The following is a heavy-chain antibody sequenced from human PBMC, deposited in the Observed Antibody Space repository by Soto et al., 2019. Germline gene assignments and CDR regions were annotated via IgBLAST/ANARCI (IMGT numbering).Heavy chain of an antibody. Sequence: GXSXKVSCKTSGYTXTNYYIDWVRQAPGQGLEWMGVISPSGISTTYAQKFQGRVTMTRDTSTSTVYMDLSSLRPEDTAVYFCARVHVSYRAPCSGGSCYLFDYWGQGTLVTVSS. CDR1: GYTXTNYY. V-gene: IGHV1-46*01. D-gene: IGHD2-15*01. J-gene: IGHJ4*02. CDR3: ARVHVSYRAPCSGGSCYLFDY. CDR2: ISPSGIST.